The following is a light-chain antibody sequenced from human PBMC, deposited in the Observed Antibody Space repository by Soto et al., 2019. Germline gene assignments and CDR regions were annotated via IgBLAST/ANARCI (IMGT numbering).Light chain of an antibody. CDR3: SSYAGSNNFV. CDR1: RSDVGGYNY. CDR2: EVS. Sequence: QSALTQPPSASGSPGQSVTISCTGTRSDVGGYNYVSWYQQHPGKAPKLMIYEVSKRPSGVTDRFSVSKSGDTASLTGCGLQAEDEAYYYCSSYAGSNNFVFGGGTKLTVL. J-gene: IGLJ2*01. V-gene: IGLV2-8*01.